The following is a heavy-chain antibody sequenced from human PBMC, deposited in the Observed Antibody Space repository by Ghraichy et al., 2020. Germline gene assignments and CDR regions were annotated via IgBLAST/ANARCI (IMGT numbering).Heavy chain of an antibody. CDR3: ARGFFTVRHTGYWYFDL. Sequence: ASVKVSCKASGDALTNFGINWVRQAPGQGLEWMGWISGYNGNTNYAQKFHDRVTMTTDTSMNTAYMEVRSLRSDDTAIYYCARGFFTVRHTGYWYFDLWGRGTLVTVSS. J-gene: IGHJ2*01. CDR2: ISGYNGNT. V-gene: IGHV1-18*01. CDR1: GDALTNFG. D-gene: IGHD3-22*01.